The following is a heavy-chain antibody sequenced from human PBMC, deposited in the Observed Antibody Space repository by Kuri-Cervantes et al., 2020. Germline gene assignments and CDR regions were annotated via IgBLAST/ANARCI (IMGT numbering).Heavy chain of an antibody. CDR2: IHWNGGST. Sequence: GESLKISCAASGFTFDDYVMSWVRQAPGKGLEWVSGIHWNGGSTGDADSVKGRFTISRDNAKNSLYQQMNSLSAEDTAVYYCARRLAIGSYQRLDYWGQGTLVTVSS. D-gene: IGHD1-26*01. CDR3: ARRLAIGSYQRLDY. V-gene: IGHV3-20*04. J-gene: IGHJ4*02. CDR1: GFTFDDYV.